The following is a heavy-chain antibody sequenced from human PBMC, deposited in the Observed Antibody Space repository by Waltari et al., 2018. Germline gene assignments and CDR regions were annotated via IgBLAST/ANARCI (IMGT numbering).Heavy chain of an antibody. V-gene: IGHV1-69*01. J-gene: IGHJ6*02. D-gene: IGHD2-21*01. CDR1: GGTFSSSA. CDR3: ARPVAYCGGDCYSSGGMDV. CDR2: IIPIFGTA. Sequence: QVQLVQSGAEVKKPGSSVKVSCKASGGTFSSSAIRWVRTAPGQGLEWMGGIIPIFGTANYAQKFQGRVTITADESTSTAYMELSSLRSEDTAVYYCARPVAYCGGDCYSSGGMDVWGQGTTVTVSS.